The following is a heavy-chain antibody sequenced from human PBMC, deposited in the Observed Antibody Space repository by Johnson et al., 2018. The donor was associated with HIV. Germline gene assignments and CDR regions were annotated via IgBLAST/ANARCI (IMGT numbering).Heavy chain of an antibody. CDR1: GFSFSNYP. D-gene: IGHD2-15*01. V-gene: IGHV3-30-3*01. J-gene: IGHJ3*02. CDR3: AREPVLVAAFVI. Sequence: QVQLVESGGGVVQPGRSLRLSCAASGFSFSNYPMHWVRQAPGKGLEWMAFISYDGSNKYYADSVKGRFTISRDNSKNTLYLQMNSLRAEDTAVYYCAREPVLVAAFVIWGQGTMVTVSS. CDR2: ISYDGSNK.